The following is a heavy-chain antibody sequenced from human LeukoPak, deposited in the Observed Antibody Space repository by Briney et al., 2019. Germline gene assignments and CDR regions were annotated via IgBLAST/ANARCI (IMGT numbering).Heavy chain of an antibody. D-gene: IGHD2-2*01. J-gene: IGHJ4*02. CDR2: INPNDGDA. Sequence: ASVKVSCKASGYTFTDYYMHWVRQAPGQGFEWMGWINPNDGDANYAQKFQGRVTMTRDTSISTAHMEVSRLRSDDTAVYYCARANFLYCSSTTCLFDYWGQGTLVTVSS. CDR3: ARANFLYCSSTTCLFDY. CDR1: GYTFTDYY. V-gene: IGHV1-2*02.